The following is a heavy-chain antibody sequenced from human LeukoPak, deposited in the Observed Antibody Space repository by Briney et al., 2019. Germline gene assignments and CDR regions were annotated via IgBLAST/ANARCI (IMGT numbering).Heavy chain of an antibody. D-gene: IGHD2/OR15-2a*01. CDR1: GGSFSGYY. Sequence: SETLSLTCAVYGGSFSGYYWSWIRQPPGKGLEWIGEINHSGSTNYNPSLKSRVTISVDTSKNQFSLKLSSVTAEDTAVYYCAREIILSDYWGQGTLVTVSS. CDR3: AREIILSDY. V-gene: IGHV4-34*01. CDR2: INHSGST. J-gene: IGHJ4*02.